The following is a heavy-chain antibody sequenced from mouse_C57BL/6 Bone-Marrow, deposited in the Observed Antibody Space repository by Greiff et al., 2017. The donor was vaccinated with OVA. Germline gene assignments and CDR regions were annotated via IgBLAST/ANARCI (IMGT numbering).Heavy chain of an antibody. J-gene: IGHJ1*03. Sequence: EVQGVESGPELVKPGDSVKISCKASGYSFTGYFMNWVMQSHGKSLEWIGRINPYNGDTFYNQKFKGKATLTVDKSSSTAHMELRSLTSEDSAVYYCARRGPFYWYFDVWGTGTTVTVSS. CDR1: GYSFTGYF. CDR3: ARRGPFYWYFDV. CDR2: INPYNGDT. V-gene: IGHV1-20*01.